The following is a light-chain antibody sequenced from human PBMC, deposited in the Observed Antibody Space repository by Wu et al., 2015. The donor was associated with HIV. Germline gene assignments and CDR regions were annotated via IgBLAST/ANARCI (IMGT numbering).Light chain of an antibody. CDR2: AAS. CDR3: QQYNNWPPLT. J-gene: IGKJ4*01. Sequence: EIVLTQSPGTLSWSPGERATLSCRASQSVSGSYLAWYQQKPGQAPRLLIYAASSRATGIPDKFSGSGSGTDFTLTISSMQSEDFAVYYCQQYNNWPPLTFGGGTKVEIK. V-gene: IGKV3-20*01. CDR1: QSVSGSY.